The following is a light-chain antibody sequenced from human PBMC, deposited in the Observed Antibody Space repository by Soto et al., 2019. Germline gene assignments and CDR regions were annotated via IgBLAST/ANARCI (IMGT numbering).Light chain of an antibody. V-gene: IGKV3-20*01. CDR1: QSVSSSY. CDR2: GAS. Sequence: EIVLTQSPGTLSLSPVERVTLSCRASQSVSSSYLAWYQQRPGQAPRLLIYGASTRATGIPDRFSGSGSGTDFTLTISRLEPEDFAVYYCQQYASAPPITFGQGTRLEIK. J-gene: IGKJ5*01. CDR3: QQYASAPPIT.